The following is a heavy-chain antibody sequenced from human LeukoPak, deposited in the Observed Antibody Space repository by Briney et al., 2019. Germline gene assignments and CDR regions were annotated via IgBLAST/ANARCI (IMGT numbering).Heavy chain of an antibody. CDR1: GFTFSSYE. J-gene: IGHJ4*02. CDR2: ISSSGSTI. Sequence: GGSLRLSCAASGFTFSSYEMNWVRQAPGKGLEWASYISSSGSTIYYADSVKGRFTISRDNAKNSLYLQMNSLRAEDTAVYYCGLMVTAMASDYWGQGTLVTVSS. V-gene: IGHV3-48*03. CDR3: GLMVTAMASDY. D-gene: IGHD2-21*02.